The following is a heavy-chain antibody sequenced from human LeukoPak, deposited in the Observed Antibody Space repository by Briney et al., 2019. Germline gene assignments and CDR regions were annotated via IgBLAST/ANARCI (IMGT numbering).Heavy chain of an antibody. CDR1: GFTFSSYSMN. Sequence: GSLRLSCAASGFTFSSYSMNWVRQPPGKGLEWIGSIYYSGSTYYNPSLKSRVTTSVDTSKNQFSLKLSSVTAADTAVYYCASNPTRIWFGEFKAPSYFDYWGQGTLVTVSS. J-gene: IGHJ4*02. V-gene: IGHV4-39*01. D-gene: IGHD3-10*01. CDR2: IYYSGST. CDR3: ASNPTRIWFGEFKAPSYFDY.